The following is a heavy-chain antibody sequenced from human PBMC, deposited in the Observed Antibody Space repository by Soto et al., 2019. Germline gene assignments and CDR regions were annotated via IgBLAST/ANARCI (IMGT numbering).Heavy chain of an antibody. D-gene: IGHD3-3*02. J-gene: IGHJ4*02. CDR1: GYTFLDFY. V-gene: IGHV1-46*01. Sequence: QVQLVQSGTEVKKPGASVKVSCKASGYTFLDFYIHWVRQAPGQGLEWMGFINPSGGGTTYAQQFQGRLTMTRDTSTSTVYMELITLRSEDTAIYYCARDKTFSADYWGQGTLVT. CDR2: INPSGGGT. CDR3: ARDKTFSADY.